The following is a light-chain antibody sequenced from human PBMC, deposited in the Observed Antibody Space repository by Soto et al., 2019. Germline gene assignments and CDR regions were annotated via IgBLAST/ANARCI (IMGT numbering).Light chain of an antibody. Sequence: EIVLTQSPATLSLSPGEGATLSCRASQSVGSLLAWYQQKPGQAPTLVIYDASNRATGIPARFSGRGSGTDFKLTISSLEAADVAVYYCQQRSNWPITFGQGTRLEIK. CDR1: QSVGSL. J-gene: IGKJ5*01. CDR3: QQRSNWPIT. V-gene: IGKV3-11*01. CDR2: DAS.